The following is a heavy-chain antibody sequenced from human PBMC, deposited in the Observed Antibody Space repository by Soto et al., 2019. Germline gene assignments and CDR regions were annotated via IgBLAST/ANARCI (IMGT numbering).Heavy chain of an antibody. CDR3: ARADGSGDWFDP. CDR2: IYHSGGT. V-gene: IGHV4-4*02. CDR1: GGSTSNIYR. Sequence: ASESLSLTYAVSGGSTSNIYRWTWVRQPPGKGLEWFGEIYHSGGTNYNPSLKSRVTMSVDKSKNQFSLKLNSVTAADTAVYFCARADGSGDWFDPWGQVTMFIVSP. D-gene: IGHD3-10*01. J-gene: IGHJ5*02.